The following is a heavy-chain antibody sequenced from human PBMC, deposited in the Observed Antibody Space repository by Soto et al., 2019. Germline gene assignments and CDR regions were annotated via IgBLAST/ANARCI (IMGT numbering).Heavy chain of an antibody. CDR2: INSDSDTI. D-gene: IGHD5-18*01. CDR3: ARSGYGPYYFDY. CDR1: GFTFSYYG. Sequence: PGGSLRLSCAASGFTFSYYGLSWVRQAPGKGLEWISYINSDSDTIYYADSVKGRFTISRENAKNSLYLQMSSLRDEDTAVYYCARSGYGPYYFDYWGGGTMVTVYS. J-gene: IGHJ4*01. V-gene: IGHV3-48*02.